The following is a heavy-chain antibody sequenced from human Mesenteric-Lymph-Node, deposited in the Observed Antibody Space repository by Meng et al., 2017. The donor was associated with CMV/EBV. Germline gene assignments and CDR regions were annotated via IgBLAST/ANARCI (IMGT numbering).Heavy chain of an antibody. V-gene: IGHV4-4*02. CDR2: IYHDGGT. CDR3: ARSGAPGYFYLDY. CDR1: GGPISGSSW. J-gene: IGHJ4*02. Sequence: VYGGPISGSSWLTWVRQSPGEGLEWLGEIYHDGGTNYDPSIKGRLTMSIDESKSQFSLKLTSVTAAATAVYYCARSGAPGYFYLDYWGLGTLVTVSS. D-gene: IGHD3-9*01.